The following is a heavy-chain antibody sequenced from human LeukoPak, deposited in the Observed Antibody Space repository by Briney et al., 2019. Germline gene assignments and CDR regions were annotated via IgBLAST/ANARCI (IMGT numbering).Heavy chain of an antibody. V-gene: IGHV3-66*01. J-gene: IGHJ4*02. CDR3: AREGAHSSSWYYFDY. CDR1: GFTVSSNY. D-gene: IGHD6-13*01. Sequence: GGSLRLSCAASGFTVSSNYMSWARQAPGKGLEWVSVIYSGGSTYYADSVKGRFTISRDNSKNTLYLQMNSLRAEDTAVYYCAREGAHSSSWYYFDYWGQGTLVTVSS. CDR2: IYSGGST.